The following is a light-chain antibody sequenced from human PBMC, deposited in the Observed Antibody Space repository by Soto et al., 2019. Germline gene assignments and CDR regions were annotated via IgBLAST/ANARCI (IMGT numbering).Light chain of an antibody. Sequence: VLTQSPGTLSLSPGERATLSCRASQSVSSSYLAWYQQKPGQAPRLLIYGASSRATGIPDRFSGSGSGTDFTLTISRLEPEDFAVYYCQQYGSSLITFGQGTRLEI. V-gene: IGKV3-20*01. CDR3: QQYGSSLIT. J-gene: IGKJ5*01. CDR1: QSVSSSY. CDR2: GAS.